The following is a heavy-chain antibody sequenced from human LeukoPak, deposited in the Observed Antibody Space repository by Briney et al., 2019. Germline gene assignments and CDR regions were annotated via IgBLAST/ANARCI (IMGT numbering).Heavy chain of an antibody. CDR2: ISGSGGST. V-gene: IGHV3-23*01. D-gene: IGHD6-19*01. CDR3: AKGSIAVAIVTPTYYYYYGMDV. Sequence: PGGSLRLSCAASGLTFSSYSMNWVRQAPGKGLEWVSAISGSGGSTYYADSVKGRFTISRDNSKNTLYLQMNSLRAEDTAVYYCAKGSIAVAIVTPTYYYYYGMDVWGQGTTVTVSS. CDR1: GLTFSSYS. J-gene: IGHJ6*02.